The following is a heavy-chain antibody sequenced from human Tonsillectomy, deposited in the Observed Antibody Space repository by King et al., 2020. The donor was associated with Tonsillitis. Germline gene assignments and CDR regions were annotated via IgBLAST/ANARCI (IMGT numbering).Heavy chain of an antibody. CDR2: IIPMLDIT. Sequence: QLVQSGAEVKKPGSSVKVSCKASGGTFNSHSINWVRQAPGQGLEWMGRIIPMLDITNYAQKFQGRVTITADKSTYTAYMELSSLRSEDTAVFYCARDTGYYFDYWGQGSLVTVSS. CDR1: GGTFNSHS. D-gene: IGHD2-8*02. CDR3: ARDTGYYFDY. V-gene: IGHV1-69*09. J-gene: IGHJ4*02.